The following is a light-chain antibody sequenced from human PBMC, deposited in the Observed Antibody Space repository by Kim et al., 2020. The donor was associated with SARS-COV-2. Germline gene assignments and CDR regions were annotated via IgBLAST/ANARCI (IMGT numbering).Light chain of an antibody. CDR3: QTWGTDIKCV. V-gene: IGLV4-69*01. J-gene: IGLJ3*02. CDR2: IHSEGSN. CDR1: SRQRSGA. Sequence: GKHTCKRRSRQRSGAIAWDQKQPQKGPRYVMKIHSEGSNGKGDGSPDRFAGSSAGAERYLTISSLQVEDEAEYDRQTWGTDIKCVFGGGTQLTVL.